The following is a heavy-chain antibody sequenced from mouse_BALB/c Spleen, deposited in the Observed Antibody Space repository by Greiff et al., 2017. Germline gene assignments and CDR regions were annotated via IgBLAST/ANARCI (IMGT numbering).Heavy chain of an antibody. D-gene: IGHD2-10*02. Sequence: QVQLKESGPGLVAPSQSLSITCTVSGFSLTGYGVNWVRQPPGKGLEWLGMIWGDGSTDYNSALKSRLSISKDNSKSQVFLKMNSLQTDDTAMYYCARERYGNYWYVDVWGAGTTVTVSS. CDR2: IWGDGST. CDR3: ARERYGNYWYVDV. J-gene: IGHJ1*01. V-gene: IGHV2-6-7*01. CDR1: GFSLTGYG.